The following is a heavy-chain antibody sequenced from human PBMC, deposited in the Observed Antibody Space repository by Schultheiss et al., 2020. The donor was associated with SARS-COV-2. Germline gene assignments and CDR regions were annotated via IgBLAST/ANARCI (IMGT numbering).Heavy chain of an antibody. V-gene: IGHV4-34*01. CDR3: AREGNMYGPDFES. J-gene: IGHJ4*02. CDR2: INHSGST. Sequence: SETLSLTCAVYGGSFSGYYWSWIRQPPGKGLEWIGEINHSGSTNYNPSLKSRVTMSVDTSKNQFSLKLSSVTAADTAVYYCAREGNMYGPDFESWGQGFLVTVSS. D-gene: IGHD1/OR15-1a*01. CDR1: GGSFSGYY.